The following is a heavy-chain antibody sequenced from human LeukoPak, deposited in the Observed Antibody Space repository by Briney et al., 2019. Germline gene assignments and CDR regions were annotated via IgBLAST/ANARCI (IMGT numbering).Heavy chain of an antibody. Sequence: GGSLRLSCAASGFPVNKYEMHWVRQAPGKGQEWVPYIDAGATSTNYADSVWGRFTLSRDNAQNSVHLQMNSLRDEDTAVYYCVRGRLLRSTKYFDYWGQGALVTVSS. J-gene: IGHJ4*02. CDR2: IDAGATST. CDR1: GFPVNKYE. CDR3: VRGRLLRSTKYFDY. D-gene: IGHD2-21*02. V-gene: IGHV3-48*03.